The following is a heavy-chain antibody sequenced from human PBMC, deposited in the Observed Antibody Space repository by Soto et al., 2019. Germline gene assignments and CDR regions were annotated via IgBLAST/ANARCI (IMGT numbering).Heavy chain of an antibody. D-gene: IGHD2-15*01. V-gene: IGHV1-69*06. CDR1: GGTFSSYA. CDR2: IIPIFGTA. CDR3: ARETPAKRSGGPKRGNAFDI. Sequence: SVKVSCKASGGTFSSYAISWVRQAPGQGLEWMGGIIPIFGTANYAQKFQGRVTITADKSTSTAYMELSSLRSEDTAVYYCARETPAKRSGGPKRGNAFDIWGQGTMVTVSS. J-gene: IGHJ3*02.